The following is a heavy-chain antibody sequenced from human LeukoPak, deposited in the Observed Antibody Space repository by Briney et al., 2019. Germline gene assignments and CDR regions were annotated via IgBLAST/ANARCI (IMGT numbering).Heavy chain of an antibody. CDR3: ARRITVAGEVDY. J-gene: IGHJ4*02. CDR1: GGSISSGGYY. V-gene: IGHV4-61*08. Sequence: SETLSLTCAVSGGSISSGGYYWSWIRQPPGKGLEWIGYIFYTGSTNYNPSLKSRVTISVDTSKNQFSLKLSSVTAADTAVYYCARRITVAGEVDYWGQGTLVTVSS. D-gene: IGHD6-19*01. CDR2: IFYTGST.